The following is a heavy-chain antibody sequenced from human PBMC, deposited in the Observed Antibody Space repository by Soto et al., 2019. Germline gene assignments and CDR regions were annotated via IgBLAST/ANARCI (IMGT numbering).Heavy chain of an antibody. Sequence: PSETLSLTCAVSGGSISSGGYSWSWIRQPPGKGLEWIGYIYHSGSIYYNPSLKSRVTISVDTSKNQFSLKLSSVTAADTAVYYCASVKILTGYYPGPCGKGTLVSAAS. D-gene: IGHD3-9*01. CDR2: IYHSGSI. CDR3: ASVKILTGYYPGP. CDR1: GGSISSGGYS. J-gene: IGHJ5*02. V-gene: IGHV4-30-2*01.